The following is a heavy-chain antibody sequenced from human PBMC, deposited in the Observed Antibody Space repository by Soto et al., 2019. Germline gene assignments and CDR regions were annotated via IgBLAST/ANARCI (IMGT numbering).Heavy chain of an antibody. V-gene: IGHV1-69*12. J-gene: IGHJ6*02. CDR3: ANPHGSGYDYYYGMDV. D-gene: IGHD5-12*01. CDR1: GGTFSSYA. Sequence: QVQLVQSGAEVKKPGSSVKVSCKASGGTFSSYAISWVRQAPGQGLEWMGGIIPIFGTANYAQKFQGRVTITADESTSTAYMELGSLRSEDTAVYYCANPHGSGYDYYYGMDVWGQGTTVTVSS. CDR2: IIPIFGTA.